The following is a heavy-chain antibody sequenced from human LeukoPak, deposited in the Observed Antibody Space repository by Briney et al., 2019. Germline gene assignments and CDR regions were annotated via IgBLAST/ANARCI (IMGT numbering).Heavy chain of an antibody. Sequence: GSSVKVSCKASGGTFSSYAISWVRQAPGQGLEWMGGIIPIFGTANYAQKFRGRVTITADESTSTAYMELSSLRSEDTAVYYCARERGYCSSTSCYRGYMDVWGEGTTVTVSS. V-gene: IGHV1-69*01. J-gene: IGHJ6*03. D-gene: IGHD2-2*01. CDR3: ARERGYCSSTSCYRGYMDV. CDR2: IIPIFGTA. CDR1: GGTFSSYA.